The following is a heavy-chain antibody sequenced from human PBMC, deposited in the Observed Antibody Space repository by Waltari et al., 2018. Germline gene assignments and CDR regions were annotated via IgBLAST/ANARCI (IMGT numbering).Heavy chain of an antibody. CDR2: IKEEGSQT. Sequence: EVQLVESGGNLVQPGGSLRLSCAASGFTFSSYWITWVRQAPGRGLGWVANIKEEGSQTYYVDSVKGRFTISRDNAKNSLYLQMNSLRAEDTGLYYCARDRGWNTFDYWGQGTLVTVSS. V-gene: IGHV3-7*04. D-gene: IGHD6-19*01. CDR1: GFTFSSYW. CDR3: ARDRGWNTFDY. J-gene: IGHJ4*02.